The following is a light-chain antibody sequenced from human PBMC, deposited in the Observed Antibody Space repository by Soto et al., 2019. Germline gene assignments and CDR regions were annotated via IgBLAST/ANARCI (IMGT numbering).Light chain of an antibody. CDR2: GAS. CDR1: QSVTSN. V-gene: IGKV3-15*01. Sequence: EVVMTQSPATLPVSPGEGVTLSCRASQSVTSNLARYQHKPGQAPRLLIYGASTRATDVPARFSGSGSGTEFTLTISSLQSEDFAVYYCQQYNNRPPWTFGQGTKV. J-gene: IGKJ1*01. CDR3: QQYNNRPPWT.